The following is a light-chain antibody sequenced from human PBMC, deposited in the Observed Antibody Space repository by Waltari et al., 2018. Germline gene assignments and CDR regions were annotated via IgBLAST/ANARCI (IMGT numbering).Light chain of an antibody. CDR1: QSISSW. CDR2: DAS. V-gene: IGKV1-5*01. CDR3: QQYNSSSG. Sequence: DIQMTQSPSTLSASVGDRVTITCRASQSISSWLAWNQQKPGKAPKLLIYDASRLESGVPSRFSGSGSGTEFTLTISSLQPDDFATYYCQQYNSSSGFGQGTKVEIK. J-gene: IGKJ1*01.